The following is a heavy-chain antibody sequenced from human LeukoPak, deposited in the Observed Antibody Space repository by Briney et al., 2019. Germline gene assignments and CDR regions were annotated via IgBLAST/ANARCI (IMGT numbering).Heavy chain of an antibody. V-gene: IGHV3-23*01. J-gene: IGHJ5*02. CDR1: GFTVSSNS. Sequence: GGSLRLSCTVSGFTVSSNSMSWVRQAPGKGLEWVSAISASGGSTYYVDSVKGRFTISRDNSKNTLYLQMNSLRAEDTAVYFCARYTISSRVHWFDPWGQGTLVTVSS. D-gene: IGHD6-6*01. CDR3: ARYTISSRVHWFDP. CDR2: ISASGGST.